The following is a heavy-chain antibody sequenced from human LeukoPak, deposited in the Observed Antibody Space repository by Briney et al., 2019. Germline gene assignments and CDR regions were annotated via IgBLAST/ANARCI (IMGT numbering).Heavy chain of an antibody. CDR1: GYTFTSSD. D-gene: IGHD4-11*01. J-gene: IGHJ5*02. CDR3: ARSNDYSNYDWFDP. CDR2: MNPNSGNT. Sequence: ASVKVSCKAYGYTFTSSDSNWVRQAIGQGLEWMGWMNPNSGNTGYAQKFQGRVTMTRNTSISTAYMELSSLRSEDTAVYYCARSNDYSNYDWFDPWGQGTLVTV. V-gene: IGHV1-8*01.